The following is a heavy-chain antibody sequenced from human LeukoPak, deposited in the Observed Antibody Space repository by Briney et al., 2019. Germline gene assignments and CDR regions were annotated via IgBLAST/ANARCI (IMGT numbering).Heavy chain of an antibody. CDR1: GFTFSSNG. Sequence: PGGPLRFSCAAPGFTFSSNGMHWVRQAPGKGLEGGAVIRHDGSNKYYADSVKGRFTISRDNSKNTRYVAMCSLRAQDTTVYCCARVQLENSRQFDNGGQGTLVTVSS. D-gene: IGHD1-1*01. V-gene: IGHV3-33*01. CDR2: IRHDGSNK. CDR3: ARVQLENSRQFDN. J-gene: IGHJ4*02.